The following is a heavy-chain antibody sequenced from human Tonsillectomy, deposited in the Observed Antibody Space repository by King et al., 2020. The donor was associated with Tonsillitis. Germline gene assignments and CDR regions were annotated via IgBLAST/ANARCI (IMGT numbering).Heavy chain of an antibody. J-gene: IGHJ5*02. V-gene: IGHV3-15*01. Sequence: VQLVESGGGLVKPGGSLRLSCAASGFTFSNAWMSWVRQAPGKGLEWVGRIKSKTDGGTTDYAAPVKGRFTISRDDSKNTLYLQMNSLKTEDTAVYYCTTLYVWGSSRYADPWGQGTLVTVSS. D-gene: IGHD3-16*02. CDR2: IKSKTDGGTT. CDR1: GFTFSNAW. CDR3: TTLYVWGSSRYADP.